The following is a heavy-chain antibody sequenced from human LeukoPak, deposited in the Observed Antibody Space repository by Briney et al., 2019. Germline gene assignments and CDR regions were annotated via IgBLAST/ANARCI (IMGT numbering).Heavy chain of an antibody. CDR2: IYTSGST. Sequence: SETLSLTCTVSGGSISSYYWSWIRQPAGKGLEWIGRIYTSGSTNYNPSLKSRVTMSVDTSKNQFSLKLSSVTAADTAVYYCARITVTNYLYYFDYWGQGTLVTVSS. D-gene: IGHD4-17*01. V-gene: IGHV4-4*07. J-gene: IGHJ4*02. CDR1: GGSISSYY. CDR3: ARITVTNYLYYFDY.